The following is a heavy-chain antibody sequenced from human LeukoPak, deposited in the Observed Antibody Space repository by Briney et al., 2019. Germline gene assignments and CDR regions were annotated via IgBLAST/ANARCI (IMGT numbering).Heavy chain of an antibody. CDR1: GDSISSYY. D-gene: IGHD3-16*02. J-gene: IGHJ4*02. CDR2: IYTSGGT. Sequence: SETLSLTCTVSGDSISSYYWRWIRQPPGKGLEWIGYIYTSGGTNHIPSLKDRVTISIDTSKNQLSLKLSSVSAAGSHGYYFARLTRLRTSPDRYYLVYWVQGTLVTVSS. CDR3: ARLTRLRTSPDRYYLVY. V-gene: IGHV4-4*09.